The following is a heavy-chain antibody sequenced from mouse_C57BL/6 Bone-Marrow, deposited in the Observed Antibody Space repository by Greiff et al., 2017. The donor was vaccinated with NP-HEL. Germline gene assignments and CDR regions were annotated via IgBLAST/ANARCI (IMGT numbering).Heavy chain of an antibody. CDR3: ARETYYGSSGWYFDV. D-gene: IGHD1-1*01. CDR1: GYTFTDYY. J-gene: IGHJ1*03. Sequence: VQLQQSGPELVKPGASVKISCKASGYTFTDYYMNWVKQSHGKSLEWIGDINPNNGGTSYNQKFKGKATLTVDKSSSTAYMELRSLTSEDSAVYYCARETYYGSSGWYFDVWGTGTTVTVSS. CDR2: INPNNGGT. V-gene: IGHV1-26*01.